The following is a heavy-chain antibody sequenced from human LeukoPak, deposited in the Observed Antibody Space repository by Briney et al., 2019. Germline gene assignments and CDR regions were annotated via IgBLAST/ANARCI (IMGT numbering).Heavy chain of an antibody. CDR3: ARDGYSDSSGYDYPPSV. CDR2: MSYSGSS. V-gene: IGHV4-59*01. Sequence: PSEALSLTCTVSGGSISSYSWSWMRQPPGKGLEWMGYMSYSGSSNYNPSLRSRVTISVDASKKQFSLKLSSVTAADTAVYYCARDGYSDSSGYDYPPSVWGQGTLVTVSS. J-gene: IGHJ4*02. CDR1: GGSISSYS. D-gene: IGHD3-22*01.